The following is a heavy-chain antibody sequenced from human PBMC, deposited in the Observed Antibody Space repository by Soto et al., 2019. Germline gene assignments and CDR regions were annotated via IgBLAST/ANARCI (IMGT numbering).Heavy chain of an antibody. CDR3: ARSDYGSGSYFVVV. D-gene: IGHD3-10*01. J-gene: IGHJ4*02. CDR1: GFTFSSYA. V-gene: IGHV3-30-3*01. CDR2: ISYDGSNK. Sequence: GGSLRLSCAASGFTFSSYAMHWVRQAPGKGLEWVAVISYDGSNKYYADSVKGRFTISRDNSKNTLYLQMNSLRAEDTAVYYCARSDYGSGSYFVVVWGQGTLVTVSS.